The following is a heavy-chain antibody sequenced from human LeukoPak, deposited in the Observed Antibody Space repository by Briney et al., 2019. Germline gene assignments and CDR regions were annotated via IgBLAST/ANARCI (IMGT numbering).Heavy chain of an antibody. D-gene: IGHD4-23*01. CDR2: ISFSGSTI. Sequence: PGGSLRLSCAASGFTFSSYEMHWVRQAPGKGLEWVSYISFSGSTIYYADSVKGRFTISRDNAKNSLYLQMNSLRAEDTAVYFCARDYVGSSPFDYWGQGTLVTVSS. J-gene: IGHJ4*02. CDR3: ARDYVGSSPFDY. CDR1: GFTFSSYE. V-gene: IGHV3-48*03.